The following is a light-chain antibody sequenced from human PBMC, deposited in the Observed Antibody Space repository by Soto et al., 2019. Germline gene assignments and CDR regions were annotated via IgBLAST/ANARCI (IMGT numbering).Light chain of an antibody. Sequence: RTQSRATLSLSRAPKPTLSCRASQSVSSDLAWYQQKPGQAPRLLIYGASSRATGIPARFSGSGSGTEFALTISSLESEYYAVYFCQQSNNWPRRFGQGTKVDIK. CDR1: QSVSSD. V-gene: IGKV3-15*01. CDR2: GAS. CDR3: QQSNNWPRR. J-gene: IGKJ1*01.